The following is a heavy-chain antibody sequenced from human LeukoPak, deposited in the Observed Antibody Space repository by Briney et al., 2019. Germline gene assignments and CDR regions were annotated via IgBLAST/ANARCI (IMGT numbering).Heavy chain of an antibody. J-gene: IGHJ4*02. Sequence: SETLSLTCTVSGGSISSYYWNWIRQPPGKGLEWIGYISYTGSTNYNPSLKSRVTISVDTSKNQFSLNLSSVTAADTAVYYCARHREFRDWGQGTLVTVSS. CDR1: GGSISSYY. CDR3: ARHREFRD. CDR2: ISYTGST. V-gene: IGHV4-59*08. D-gene: IGHD2/OR15-2a*01.